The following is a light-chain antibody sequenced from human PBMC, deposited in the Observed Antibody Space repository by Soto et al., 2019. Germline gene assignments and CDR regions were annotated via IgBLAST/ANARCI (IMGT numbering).Light chain of an antibody. CDR3: QSYESSLSGYVV. CDR1: SSNIGAGYD. CDR2: GNS. J-gene: IGLJ2*01. V-gene: IGLV1-40*01. Sequence: QSVLTQPPSVSGAPGQRVTISCTGSSSNIGAGYDVYWYQQLPGTAPKLLIYGNSNRPSGVPDRFSGSKSGTSASLAITGLQAEDEADYYCQSYESSLSGYVVFGGGTKLTVL.